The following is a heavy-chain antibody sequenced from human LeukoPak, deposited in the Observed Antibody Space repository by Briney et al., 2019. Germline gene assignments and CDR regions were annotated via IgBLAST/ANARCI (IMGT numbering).Heavy chain of an antibody. D-gene: IGHD3-10*01. V-gene: IGHV4-59*12. Sequence: SETLSLTCTVSGGSISSYYWSWIRQPPGKGLEWIGYIYYSGSTNYNPSLRSRVTISADTSKNHFSLKLSSVTAADTAVYYCARDQTYSGSGIYTYFDDWGQGILVTVSS. CDR2: IYYSGST. CDR1: GGSISSYY. CDR3: ARDQTYSGSGIYTYFDD. J-gene: IGHJ4*02.